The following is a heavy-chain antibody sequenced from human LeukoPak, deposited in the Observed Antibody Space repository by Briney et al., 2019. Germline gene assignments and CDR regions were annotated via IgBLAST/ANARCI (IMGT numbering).Heavy chain of an antibody. V-gene: IGHV3-72*01. CDR1: GFTFSDHY. CDR2: IRNKANSYTT. CDR3: ARDQGVNDAFDI. J-gene: IGHJ3*02. D-gene: IGHD2-8*01. Sequence: GGSLRLSCTASGFTFSDHYMDWVRQAPGKGLEWVVRIRNKANSYTTEYTASVKGRFTISRDDSKNSLYLQMNSLRAEDTAVYYCARDQGVNDAFDIWGQGTMVTVSS.